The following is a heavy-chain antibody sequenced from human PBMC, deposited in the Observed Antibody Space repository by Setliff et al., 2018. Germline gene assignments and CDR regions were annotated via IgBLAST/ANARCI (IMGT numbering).Heavy chain of an antibody. CDR2: INPNSGGT. CDR3: ARTIVGGATRLDY. V-gene: IGHV1-2*02. Sequence: ASVKVSCKASGYTFTGYYMHWVRQAPGQGLEWMGWINPNSGGTNYAQKFQGRVTMTRDTFISTAYMELNRLRSDDTAVYYCARTIVGGATRLDYWGLGTLVTVSS. D-gene: IGHD1-26*01. CDR1: GYTFTGYY. J-gene: IGHJ4*02.